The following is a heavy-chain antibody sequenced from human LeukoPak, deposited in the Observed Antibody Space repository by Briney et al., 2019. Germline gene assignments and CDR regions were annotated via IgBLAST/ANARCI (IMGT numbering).Heavy chain of an antibody. J-gene: IGHJ4*02. Sequence: PSETLSLTCTVSGGSLSSYYWSWLRQPPGKALEGIGYFYYSGSTNYNPSLKSRVTISVDTSKNQFSLKLSSVTAADTAVYYCARSSGRVAATPFDYWGQGTLVTVSS. CDR2: FYYSGST. CDR1: GGSLSSYY. D-gene: IGHD2-15*01. V-gene: IGHV4-59*01. CDR3: ARSSGRVAATPFDY.